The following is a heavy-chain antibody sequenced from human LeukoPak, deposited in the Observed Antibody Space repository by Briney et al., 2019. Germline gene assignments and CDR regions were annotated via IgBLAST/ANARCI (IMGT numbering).Heavy chain of an antibody. CDR2: INHSGST. Sequence: PSQTLSLTCAVDGGSFSGYYWSWIRQPPGKGLEWIGEINHSGSTNYNPSLKSRVTISVDTSKNQFSLKLSSVTAADTAVYYCARGLGPPSVVVPAAMVYWGQGTLVTVSS. V-gene: IGHV4-34*01. J-gene: IGHJ4*02. CDR3: ARGLGPPSVVVPAAMVY. D-gene: IGHD2-2*01. CDR1: GGSFSGYY.